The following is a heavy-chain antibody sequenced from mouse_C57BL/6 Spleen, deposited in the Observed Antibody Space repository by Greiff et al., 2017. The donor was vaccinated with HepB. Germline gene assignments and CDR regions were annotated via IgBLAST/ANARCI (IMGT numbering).Heavy chain of an antibody. CDR1: GYTFTSYW. CDR3: ARRSGTSGAMDY. Sequence: QVQLQQPGPELVKPGASVKLSCKASGYTFTSYWMHWVKQRPGQGLEWIGNINPSNGGTNYNEKFKSKATLTVDKSSSTAYMQLSSLTSEDSSVYYCARRSGTSGAMDYWGQGTSVTVSS. J-gene: IGHJ4*01. D-gene: IGHD1-3*01. CDR2: INPSNGGT. V-gene: IGHV1-53*01.